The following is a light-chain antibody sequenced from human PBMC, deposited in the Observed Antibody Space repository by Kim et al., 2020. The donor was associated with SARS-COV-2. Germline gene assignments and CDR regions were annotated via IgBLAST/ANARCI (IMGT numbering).Light chain of an antibody. V-gene: IGKV3-20*01. CDR1: QSVSSSY. CDR2: GAS. CDR3: QQYET. Sequence: EIVLTQSPGTLSLSPGERATLSCRARQSVSSSYLAWYQQKPGQAPRLLIYGASSRATGIPDRFSGSGSGTDFTLTISRLEPEDFAVYYCQQYETFGQGTKVDIK. J-gene: IGKJ1*01.